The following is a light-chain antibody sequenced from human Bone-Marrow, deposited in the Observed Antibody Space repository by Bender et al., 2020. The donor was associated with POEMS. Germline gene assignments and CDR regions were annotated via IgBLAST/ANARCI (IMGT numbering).Light chain of an antibody. J-gene: IGLJ1*01. CDR2: KVK. CDR1: SSDVGGYNF. CDR3: CSYAGSNTLD. Sequence: QSALTQPPSASGSPGQSITISCTGTSSDVGGYNFVSWYQKHPNKSPKLIIHKVKRRPSGVPDRFSGSKSGNKASLTISGLQPEDEADYYCCSYAGSNTLDFGTGTKVTVL. V-gene: IGLV2-8*01.